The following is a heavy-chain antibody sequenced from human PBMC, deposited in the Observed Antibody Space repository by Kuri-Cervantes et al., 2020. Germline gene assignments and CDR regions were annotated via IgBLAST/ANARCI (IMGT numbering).Heavy chain of an antibody. CDR1: GFTFSSYA. Sequence: GESLKISCAASGFTFSSYAMSWVRQAPGKGLVWVAGISWNGDTIRYADSVKGRFTISRDSAKNSLYLQMNSLGAEDTALYHCARGGGSVDYWGQGTLVTVSS. V-gene: IGHV3-20*01. CDR3: ARGGGSVDY. CDR2: ISWNGDTI. D-gene: IGHD3-16*01. J-gene: IGHJ4*02.